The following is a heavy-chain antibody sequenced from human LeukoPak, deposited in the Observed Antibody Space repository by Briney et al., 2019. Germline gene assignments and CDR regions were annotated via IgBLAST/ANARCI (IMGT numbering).Heavy chain of an antibody. CDR2: IIPIFGTA. J-gene: IGHJ4*02. D-gene: IGHD1-7*01. Sequence: ASVKVSCKASGGTFSNYAISWVRQAPGQGLEWMGGIIPIFGTANYAQRFQGRVTITTDESTSTAYMELSSLRSEDTAVYYCATVTGGYSGTISWLGYWGQGTLVTVSS. CDR1: GGTFSNYA. CDR3: ATVTGGYSGTISWLGY. V-gene: IGHV1-69*05.